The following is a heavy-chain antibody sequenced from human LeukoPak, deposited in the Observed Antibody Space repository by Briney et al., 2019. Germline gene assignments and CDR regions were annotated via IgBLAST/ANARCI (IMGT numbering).Heavy chain of an antibody. D-gene: IGHD4-23*01. J-gene: IGHJ5*02. CDR1: GASIASGSYH. CDR3: TRGGHDYGGSFDT. V-gene: IGHV4-61*02. Sequence: SETLSLTCAISGASIASGSYHWDWVRQPAGSRPEYIGRISAGGRTNYNPSLKSRLTISMDTSKNHVSLRLSSVTAADTAVYYCTRGGHDYGGSFDTWGQGILVTVSS. CDR2: ISAGGRT.